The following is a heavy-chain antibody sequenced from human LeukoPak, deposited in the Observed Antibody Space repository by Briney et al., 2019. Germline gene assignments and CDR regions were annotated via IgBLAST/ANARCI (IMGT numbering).Heavy chain of an antibody. V-gene: IGHV1-2*02. CDR2: INPNSGGT. CDR1: GYTFTGYY. J-gene: IGHJ4*02. CDR3: ARDPPSYQLLLDY. D-gene: IGHD2-2*01. Sequence: GASVKVSCKASGYTFTGYYMHWVRQAPGQGLEWMGWINPNSGGTNYAQKFQGRVTMTRDTSISTAYMALSRLRSDDTAVYYCARDPPSYQLLLDYWGQGTLVTVSS.